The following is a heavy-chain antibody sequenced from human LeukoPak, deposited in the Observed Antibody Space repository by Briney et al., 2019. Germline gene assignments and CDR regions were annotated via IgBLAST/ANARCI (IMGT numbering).Heavy chain of an antibody. V-gene: IGHV1-24*01. CDR1: GYTLTELS. D-gene: IGHD5-18*01. CDR2: FDPEDGET. J-gene: IGHJ6*02. CDR3: ATSYGQKTYYYYGMDV. Sequence: ASVKVSCKVSGYTLTELSMHWVGQAPGKGLEWMGGFDPEDGETIYAQKFQGRVTMTEDTSTDTAYMELSSLRSEDTAVYYCATSYGQKTYYYYGMDVWGQGTTVTVSS.